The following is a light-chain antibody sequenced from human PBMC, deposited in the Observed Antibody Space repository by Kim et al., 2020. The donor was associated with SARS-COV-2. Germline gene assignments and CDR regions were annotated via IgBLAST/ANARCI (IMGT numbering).Light chain of an antibody. CDR3: QVWDSSSDHPV. V-gene: IGLV3-21*04. Sequence: ATRKSARITCGGNNVEIKRVRGYQQNPGQAPVLFIYYDSYLPSGIPERFSGSNSGNTATLTISSVEAGDEADYYCQVWDSSSDHPVFGGGTQLTVL. CDR2: YDS. CDR1: NVEIKR. J-gene: IGLJ3*02.